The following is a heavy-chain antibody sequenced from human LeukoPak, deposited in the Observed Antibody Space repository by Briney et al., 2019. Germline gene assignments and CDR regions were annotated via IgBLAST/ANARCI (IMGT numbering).Heavy chain of an antibody. CDR2: INHSGST. D-gene: IGHD3-3*01. CDR1: GGSFSGYY. J-gene: IGHJ4*02. Sequence: SETLSLTCAVYGGSFSGYYWSWIRRPPGKGLEWIGEINHSGSTNYNPSLKSRVTISVDTSKNQFSLKLSSVTAADTAVYYCAGRDDFWSGYLPSFDYWGQGTLVAVSS. CDR3: AGRDDFWSGYLPSFDY. V-gene: IGHV4-34*01.